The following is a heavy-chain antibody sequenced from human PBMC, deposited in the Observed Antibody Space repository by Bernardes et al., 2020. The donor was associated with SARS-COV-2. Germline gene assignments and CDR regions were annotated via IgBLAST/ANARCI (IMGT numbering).Heavy chain of an antibody. CDR2: INPNSGGA. Sequence: ASVKVSCKASGYSFIDYYMHWVRQAPGQGLEWMGWINPNSGGARYAQNFQGRVTMTSDTSISTTYMELSSLRSDDTAVYYCARGYSSSLNVFDIWGQGTMVTVSA. D-gene: IGHD6-13*01. CDR3: ARGYSSSLNVFDI. J-gene: IGHJ3*02. CDR1: GYSFIDYY. V-gene: IGHV1-2*02.